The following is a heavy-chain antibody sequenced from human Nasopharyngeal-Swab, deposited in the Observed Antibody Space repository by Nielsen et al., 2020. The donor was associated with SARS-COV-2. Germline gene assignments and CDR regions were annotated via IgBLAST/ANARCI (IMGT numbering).Heavy chain of an antibody. D-gene: IGHD6-19*01. J-gene: IGHJ4*02. V-gene: IGHV3-43*01. Sequence: GESLKISCAASGFTFDDYTMHWVRQAPGKGLEWVSLISWDGGSTYYADSVKGRFTISRDNSKNSLYLQMNSLRTEDTALYYCAKASISSGWDWGQGTLVTVPS. CDR3: AKASISSGWD. CDR2: ISWDGGST. CDR1: GFTFDDYT.